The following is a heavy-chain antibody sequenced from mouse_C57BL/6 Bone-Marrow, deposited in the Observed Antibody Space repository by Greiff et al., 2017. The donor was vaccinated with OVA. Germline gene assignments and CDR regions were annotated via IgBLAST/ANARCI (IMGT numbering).Heavy chain of an antibody. CDR2: IRLKSDNYAT. D-gene: IGHD1-1*01. CDR3: TDGSSLYYAMDY. CDR1: GFTFSNYW. V-gene: IGHV6-3*01. J-gene: IGHJ4*01. Sequence: EVQLVESGGGLVQPGGSMKLSCVASGFTFSNYWMNWVRQSPEKGLEWVAQIRLKSDNYATHYAESVKGRFTISRDDSKSSVYLQMNNLRAEDTGIYYCTDGSSLYYAMDYWGQGTSVTVSS.